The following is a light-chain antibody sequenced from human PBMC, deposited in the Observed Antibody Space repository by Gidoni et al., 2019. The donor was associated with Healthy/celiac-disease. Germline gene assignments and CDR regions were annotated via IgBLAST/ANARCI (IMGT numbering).Light chain of an antibody. V-gene: IGKV1-33*01. CDR3: QQYDNLPLT. CDR2: DAS. CDR1: QDISNY. J-gene: IGKJ4*01. Sequence: DIQMTKSTSSLSASVGDRVTITCQASQDISNYLNWYQQKPGKAPKLLIYDASNLETGVPSRFSGSGSGTDFTFTISSLQPEDIATYYCQQYDNLPLTFGGGTKVEI.